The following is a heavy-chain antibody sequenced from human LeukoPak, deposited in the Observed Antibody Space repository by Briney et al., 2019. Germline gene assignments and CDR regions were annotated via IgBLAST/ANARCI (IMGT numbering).Heavy chain of an antibody. J-gene: IGHJ4*02. CDR2: IYYSGST. CDR3: ARGGGDVFDY. CDR1: GGSISSYY. V-gene: IGHV4-59*01. D-gene: IGHD2-21*02. Sequence: SETLSLTCTVSGGSISSYYWSWIRQPPGKGLEWIGYIYYSGSTNYNPSLKSRVAISVDTSKSQFSLKLSSVTAADTAVYYCARGGGDVFDYWGQGTLVTVSS.